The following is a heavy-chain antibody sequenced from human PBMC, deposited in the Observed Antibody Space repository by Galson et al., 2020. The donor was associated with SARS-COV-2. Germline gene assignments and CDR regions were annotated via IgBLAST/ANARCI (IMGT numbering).Heavy chain of an antibody. Sequence: SVKVSCKASGGTFSSSATSWVRQAPGQGLEWMGGIIPIFRTSNYAQKFQGRVTITADESTNTAYMELSSLRFADSAVYYCARSGRTSARNPRGVFDYWGQGTLVTVSS. CDR3: ARSGRTSARNPRGVFDY. CDR1: GGTFSSSA. V-gene: IGHV1-69*13. J-gene: IGHJ4*02. D-gene: IGHD2-8*01. CDR2: IIPIFRTS.